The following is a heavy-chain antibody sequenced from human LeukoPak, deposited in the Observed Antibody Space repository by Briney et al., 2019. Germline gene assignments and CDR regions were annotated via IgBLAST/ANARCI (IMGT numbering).Heavy chain of an antibody. D-gene: IGHD2-2*01. V-gene: IGHV4-31*03. CDR1: GGSISSGGYY. Sequence: SETLSLTCTVSGGSISSGGYYWSWIRQHPGKGLEWIGYIYYSGSTYYNPSLKSRVTISVDTSKNQFSLKLSSVTAADTAVYYCASSPFMYCSSTSCYFYWGQGTLVTVSS. CDR2: IYYSGST. CDR3: ASSPFMYCSSTSCYFY. J-gene: IGHJ4*02.